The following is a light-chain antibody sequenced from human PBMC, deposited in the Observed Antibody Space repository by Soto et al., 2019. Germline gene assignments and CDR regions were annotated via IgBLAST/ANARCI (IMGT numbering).Light chain of an antibody. V-gene: IGKV1-9*01. Sequence: DIQLTQSPSFLSASVGDRVTITCRASQDINTYLAWYQQKPGKAPKLLIFAASTLQNGVPSRFSGSGSGTEFAVTITSLQPKDFANYFCQQRKSYPITFGQGTRLEIK. CDR3: QQRKSYPIT. CDR1: QDINTY. J-gene: IGKJ5*01. CDR2: AAS.